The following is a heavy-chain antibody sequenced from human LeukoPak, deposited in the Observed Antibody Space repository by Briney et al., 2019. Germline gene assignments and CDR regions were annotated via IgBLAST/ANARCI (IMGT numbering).Heavy chain of an antibody. CDR2: IYPGDSDT. CDR1: GSSFTSYW. D-gene: IGHD3/OR15-3a*01. Sequence: GESLQISCKGSGSSFTSYWIGWGRPLPGKGLEWMRIIYPGDSDTRYSPSFQGQVTISADKSISTAYLQWSSLKASDTAMYYCARHDRWTRQHIDYWGQGTLVTVSS. V-gene: IGHV5-51*01. CDR3: ARHDRWTRQHIDY. J-gene: IGHJ4*02.